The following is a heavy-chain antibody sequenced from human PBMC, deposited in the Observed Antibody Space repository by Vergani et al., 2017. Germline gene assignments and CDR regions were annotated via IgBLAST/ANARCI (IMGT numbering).Heavy chain of an antibody. J-gene: IGHJ3*02. Sequence: QVQLVQSGAEVKKPGASVKVSCKASGYTFTSYGISWVRQAPGQGLEWMGWISAYNGNTNYAQKLQGRVTMTTDTSTSTAYMELRSLRSDDTAVYYCARDRVVVPAAIAYLTSDAFDIWGQGTMVTVSS. D-gene: IGHD2-2*02. CDR1: GYTFTSYG. CDR2: ISAYNGNT. V-gene: IGHV1-18*04. CDR3: ARDRVVVPAAIAYLTSDAFDI.